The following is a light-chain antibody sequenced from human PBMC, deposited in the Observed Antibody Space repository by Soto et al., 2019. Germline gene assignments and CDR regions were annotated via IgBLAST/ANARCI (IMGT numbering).Light chain of an antibody. CDR2: EVS. Sequence: QSALTQPPSASGSRGQSVTISCTGTSSDVGGYNYVSWYQQHPGKAPKLMIYEVSKRPSGVPDRFSGSKSGNTASLTVSGLQPEDEADYYCSSYARSNNLGVFGGGTKLTVL. CDR1: SSDVGGYNY. V-gene: IGLV2-8*01. CDR3: SSYARSNNLGV. J-gene: IGLJ3*02.